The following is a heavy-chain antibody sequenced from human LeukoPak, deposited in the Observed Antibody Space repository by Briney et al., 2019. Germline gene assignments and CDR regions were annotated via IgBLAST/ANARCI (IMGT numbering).Heavy chain of an antibody. Sequence: SETLSLTCTVSGGSISSYYWSWIRQPPGKGLEWIGYIYYSGSTNYNPSLKSRVTISVDTSKNQSSLKLSSVTAADTAVYYCARHAFGSGYDLDYWGQGTLVTVSS. D-gene: IGHD5-12*01. CDR3: ARHAFGSGYDLDY. V-gene: IGHV4-59*01. CDR1: GGSISSYY. J-gene: IGHJ4*02. CDR2: IYYSGST.